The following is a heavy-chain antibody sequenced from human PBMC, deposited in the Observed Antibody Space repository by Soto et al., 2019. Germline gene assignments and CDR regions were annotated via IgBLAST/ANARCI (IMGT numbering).Heavy chain of an antibody. Sequence: LSLTCTVSGGSISSYYWSWIRQPPGKGLEWIGYIYYSGSTNYNPSLKSRVTISVDTSKNQFSLKLSSVTAADTAVYYCAGDTTVGDSYGYYYYYYGMDVWGQGTTVTVSS. D-gene: IGHD5-18*01. CDR2: IYYSGST. J-gene: IGHJ6*02. CDR3: AGDTTVGDSYGYYYYYYGMDV. V-gene: IGHV4-59*01. CDR1: GGSISSYY.